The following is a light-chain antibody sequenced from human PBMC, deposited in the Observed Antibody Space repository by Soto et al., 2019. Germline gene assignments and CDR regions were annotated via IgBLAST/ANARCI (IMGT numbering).Light chain of an antibody. CDR1: QSVSSN. Sequence: EIVMTQSPVTLSVSPGERATLSCRAGQSVSSNLAWYQQKPGQAPSLLIYGAFTRATGVPARFSGTGSGTEFTLTISSLQSEDFALYYCQQYNDWPLTFGQGTKVDIK. CDR2: GAF. V-gene: IGKV3-15*01. CDR3: QQYNDWPLT. J-gene: IGKJ1*01.